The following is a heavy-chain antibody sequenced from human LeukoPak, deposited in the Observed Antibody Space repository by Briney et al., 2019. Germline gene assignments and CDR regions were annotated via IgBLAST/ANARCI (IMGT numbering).Heavy chain of an antibody. CDR3: ARGSSYYYDSSGYSN. D-gene: IGHD3-22*01. Sequence: GGSLRLSCAASGFTFSSYAMSWVRQAPGKGLEWVSAISGSGGSTYYADSVKGRFTISRDNSKNTLYLQMNSLRAEDTAVYYCARGSSYYYDSSGYSNWGQGTLVTVSS. J-gene: IGHJ4*02. V-gene: IGHV3-23*01. CDR1: GFTFSSYA. CDR2: ISGSGGST.